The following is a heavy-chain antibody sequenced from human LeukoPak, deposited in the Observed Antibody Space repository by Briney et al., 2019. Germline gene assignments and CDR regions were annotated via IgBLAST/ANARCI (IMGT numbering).Heavy chain of an antibody. Sequence: SETLSLTCNVSGGSISSSSYYWGWIRQPPGKGLEWIGRIYYSGSTYYNPSLKSRVTISVDTSKNQFSLKLSSVTAADTAVYYCASVPSTIFGVVTTRYYYYMDVWGKGTTVTVSS. D-gene: IGHD3-3*01. CDR2: IYYSGST. V-gene: IGHV4-39*07. CDR3: ASVPSTIFGVVTTRYYYYMDV. CDR1: GGSISSSSYY. J-gene: IGHJ6*03.